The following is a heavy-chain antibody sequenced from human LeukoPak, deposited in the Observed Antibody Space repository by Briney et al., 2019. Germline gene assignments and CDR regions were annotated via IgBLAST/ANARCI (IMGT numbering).Heavy chain of an antibody. Sequence: SETLSLTCTVSGGSISSYYWSWIRQPPGKGLEWIGYIYYSGSTYYNPSLRSRVTISVDTSKNQFSLKLSSVTAADTAVYYCARDGVLMVYAIHYWGQGTLVTVSS. CDR1: GGSISSYY. CDR3: ARDGVLMVYAIHY. CDR2: IYYSGST. V-gene: IGHV4-59*01. D-gene: IGHD2-8*01. J-gene: IGHJ4*02.